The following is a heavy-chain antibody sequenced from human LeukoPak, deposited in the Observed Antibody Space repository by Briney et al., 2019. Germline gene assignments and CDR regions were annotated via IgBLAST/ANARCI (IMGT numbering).Heavy chain of an antibody. V-gene: IGHV3-23*01. CDR3: AKPLVAQYYYDSSGYDAFDI. CDR1: GFTFSSYA. CDR2: INDNGDGT. J-gene: IGHJ3*02. D-gene: IGHD3-22*01. Sequence: GGSLRLSCAASGFTFSSYAMSWVRQAPGKGLKWVSTINDNGDGTYYADSVKGRFTISRDNSKNTLYLQMNSLRAEDTAVYYCAKPLVAQYYYDSSGYDAFDIWGQGTMVTVSS.